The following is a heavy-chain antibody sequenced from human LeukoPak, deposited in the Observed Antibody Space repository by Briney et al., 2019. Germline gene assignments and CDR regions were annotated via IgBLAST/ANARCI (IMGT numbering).Heavy chain of an antibody. V-gene: IGHV3-7*01. CDR1: GFAFSSSW. Sequence: GGSLRLSCAASGFAFSSSWMSWVRQAPGKGLEWVANIKQDGSEKYYVDSVKGRFTISRDNAKNSLYLQMNSLRAEDTAVYYCARAPRAMYYFDYWGQGTLVTVSS. J-gene: IGHJ4*02. D-gene: IGHD2-2*01. CDR2: IKQDGSEK. CDR3: ARAPRAMYYFDY.